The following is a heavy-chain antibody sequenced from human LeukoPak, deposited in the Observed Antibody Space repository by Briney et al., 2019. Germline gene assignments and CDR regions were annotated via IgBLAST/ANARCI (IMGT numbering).Heavy chain of an antibody. Sequence: ASVKVSCKASGYTFTGYYMHWVRQAPGQGLEWMGWINPNSGGINYAQKFQGRVTMTRDTSISTAYMELSRLRSDDTAVYYCARGGILTGPHAPDYYYGMDVWGQGTTVTVS. CDR2: INPNSGGI. V-gene: IGHV1-2*02. CDR3: ARGGILTGPHAPDYYYGMDV. J-gene: IGHJ6*02. D-gene: IGHD3-9*01. CDR1: GYTFTGYY.